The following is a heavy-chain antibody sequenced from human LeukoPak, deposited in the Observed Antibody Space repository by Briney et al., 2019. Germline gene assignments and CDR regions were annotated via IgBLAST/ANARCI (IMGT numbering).Heavy chain of an antibody. CDR1: GFTFSSYA. CDR3: AKVPDYDFWSGYYSH. V-gene: IGHV3-23*01. CDR2: ISGSGGRT. J-gene: IGHJ4*02. Sequence: GGLRLSCAASGFTFSSYAMSWVRQAPGKGLEWVSAISGSGGRTYYADSVKGRFTISRDNSKNTLYLQMNSLRAEDTAVYYCAKVPDYDFWSGYYSHWGQGTLVTVSS. D-gene: IGHD3-3*01.